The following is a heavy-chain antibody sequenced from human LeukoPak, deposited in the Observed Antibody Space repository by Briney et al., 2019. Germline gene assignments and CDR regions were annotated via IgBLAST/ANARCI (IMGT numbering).Heavy chain of an antibody. Sequence: GGSLRLSCAASGFTFSSYAMSWVRQAPGKGLEWVSAISGSGGSTYYADSVQGRFTISRDNSKKTLYLQMNSLRAEDTAVYYCAKGSWVFAFEIWWQGTMVAVSS. CDR3: AKGSWVFAFEI. CDR1: GFTFSSYA. V-gene: IGHV3-23*01. J-gene: IGHJ3*02. CDR2: ISGSGGST. D-gene: IGHD6-13*01.